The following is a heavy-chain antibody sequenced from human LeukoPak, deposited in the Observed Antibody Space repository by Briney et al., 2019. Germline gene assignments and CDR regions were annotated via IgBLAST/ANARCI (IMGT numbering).Heavy chain of an antibody. CDR2: IYYSGST. CDR1: GGSISSYY. CDR3: ARVRITMVRGETASDYYYGMDV. Sequence: SETLSLTCTVSGGSISSYYWSWIRQPPGKGLEWIGYIYYSGSTNYNPSLKSRVTISVDTSKNQFSLKLSSVTAADTAVYYCARVRITMVRGETASDYYYGMDVWGQGTTVTVSS. J-gene: IGHJ6*02. V-gene: IGHV4-59*12. D-gene: IGHD3-10*01.